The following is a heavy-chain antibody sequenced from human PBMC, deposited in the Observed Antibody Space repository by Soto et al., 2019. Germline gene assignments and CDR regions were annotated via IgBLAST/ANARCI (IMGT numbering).Heavy chain of an antibody. D-gene: IGHD3-10*01. CDR2: TIPVFNTA. CDR1: GGTLSDHG. CDR3: ARGVYGSGNYYAGPSAFDI. J-gene: IGHJ3*02. Sequence: QVRLEQSGAEVKKPGSSVKVSCKASGGTLSDHGVAWLRQAPGQGLEWMGGTIPVFNTAKYAQKFQGRVTVTADTFTNIAYMELSSLRSEDTAFYFCARGVYGSGNYYAGPSAFDIWGQGTMVIVSS. V-gene: IGHV1-69*06.